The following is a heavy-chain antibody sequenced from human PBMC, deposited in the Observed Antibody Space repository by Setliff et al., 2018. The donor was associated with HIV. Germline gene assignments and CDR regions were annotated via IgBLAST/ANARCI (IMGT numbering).Heavy chain of an antibody. V-gene: IGHV4-39*06. CDR3: AREQTTETTMGFAFDI. CDR2: IYYSGST. J-gene: IGHJ3*02. CDR1: GGSISSSPYY. Sequence: SETLSLTCTVSGGSISSSPYYWGWIRQPPGKGLEWIGSIYYSGSTFYNPSLKSRVSISLDTSKNQFTLRLNTVTAADTAVYYCAREQTTETTMGFAFDIWGQGTVVTVSS. D-gene: IGHD4-17*01.